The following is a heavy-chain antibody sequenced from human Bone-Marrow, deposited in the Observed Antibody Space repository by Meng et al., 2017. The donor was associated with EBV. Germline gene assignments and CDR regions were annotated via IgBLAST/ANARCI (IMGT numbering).Heavy chain of an antibody. J-gene: IGHJ4*02. D-gene: IGHD3-22*01. CDR3: AKEGRYYYDSSGFDY. V-gene: IGHV3-30*18. CDR1: GFTFSSYG. Sequence: QVQLVESGGGVVQPGRSLRLSCAASGFTFSSYGMHWVRQATGKGLEWVAVISYDGSNKYYADSVKGRFTISRDNSKNTLYLQMNSLRAEDTAVYYCAKEGRYYYDSSGFDYWGQGTLVTVSS. CDR2: ISYDGSNK.